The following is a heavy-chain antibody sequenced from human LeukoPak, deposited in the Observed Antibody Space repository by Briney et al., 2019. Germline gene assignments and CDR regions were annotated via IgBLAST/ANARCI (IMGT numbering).Heavy chain of an antibody. D-gene: IGHD3-22*01. Sequence: GGSLRLSCEASGFTFSTYWMHWVRQAPGKGREWVANIKQDGSGKYYVDSVKGRFTISRDNAKNSLYLQMNGLRAEDTAVYYCAREQRISMIMMSRIWFDPWGQGTLVTVSS. J-gene: IGHJ5*02. CDR2: IKQDGSGK. CDR3: AREQRISMIMMSRIWFDP. CDR1: GFTFSTYW. V-gene: IGHV3-7*01.